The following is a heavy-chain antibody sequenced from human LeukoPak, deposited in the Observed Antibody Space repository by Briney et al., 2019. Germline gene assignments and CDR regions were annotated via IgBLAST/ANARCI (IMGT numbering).Heavy chain of an antibody. CDR1: GFTFSSNA. J-gene: IGHJ4*02. CDR3: AKDEPYCSGGSCYFDY. D-gene: IGHD2-15*01. Sequence: GGSLRLSCAASGFTFSSNAMTWVRQAPGKGLEWVSAISGSGGSTYYADFVKGRFTISRDNSKNTLYLQMNSLRAEDTAVYYCAKDEPYCSGGSCYFDYWGQGTLVTVSS. CDR2: ISGSGGST. V-gene: IGHV3-23*01.